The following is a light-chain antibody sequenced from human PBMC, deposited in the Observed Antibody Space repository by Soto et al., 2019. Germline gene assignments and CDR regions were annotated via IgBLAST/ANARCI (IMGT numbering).Light chain of an antibody. V-gene: IGLV4-60*02. Sequence: QPVLTQSSSASASLGSSVKLTCTLSSGHSTYIIAWHQQQPGKAPRYLMKLEGSGSYNKGSGVPDRFSGSSSGADRYLTISNLQFEDEADYYCETWDTNIQKVFGGGTQLTVL. CDR3: ETWDTNIQKV. J-gene: IGLJ2*01. CDR2: LEGSGSY. CDR1: SGHSTYI.